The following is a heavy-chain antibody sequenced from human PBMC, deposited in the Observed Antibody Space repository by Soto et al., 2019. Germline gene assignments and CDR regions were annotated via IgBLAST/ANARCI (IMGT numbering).Heavy chain of an antibody. CDR1: GGTFSSYA. CDR2: IIPIFGTA. D-gene: IGHD3-22*01. CDR3: ASDSSGLDYYYYGMDV. J-gene: IGHJ6*02. V-gene: IGHV1-69*13. Sequence: SVKVSCKASGGTFSSYAISWVRQAPGQGLEWMGGIIPIFGTANYAQKFQGRVTITADESTSIAYMELSSLRSEDTAVYYCASDSSGLDYYYYGMDVWGQGTTVTVSS.